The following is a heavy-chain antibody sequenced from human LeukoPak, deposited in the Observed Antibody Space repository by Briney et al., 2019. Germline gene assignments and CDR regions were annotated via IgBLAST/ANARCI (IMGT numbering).Heavy chain of an antibody. D-gene: IGHD3-10*01. V-gene: IGHV3-21*04. CDR3: ASDMRFGEPKNFDY. CDR2: ISSSSSYI. CDR1: GFTFSSYS. Sequence: KSGGSLRLSCAASGFTFSSYSMNWVRQAPGKGLEWVSSISSSSSYIYYADSVKGRFTISRDNAKNSLYLQMNSLRAEDTAVYYCASDMRFGEPKNFDYWGQGTLVTVSS. J-gene: IGHJ4*02.